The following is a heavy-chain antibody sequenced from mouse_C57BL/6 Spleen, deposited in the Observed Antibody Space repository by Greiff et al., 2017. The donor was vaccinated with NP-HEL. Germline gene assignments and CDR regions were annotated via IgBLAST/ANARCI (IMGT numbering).Heavy chain of an antibody. CDR2: IYPRDGST. CDR3: AIPIYDGYYVFDY. J-gene: IGHJ2*01. Sequence: VQLQQSGPELVKPGASVKLSCKASGYTFTSYDINWVKQWPGQGLEWIGWIYPRDGSTKYNEKFKGKATLTVGPSSSTAYMELHSLTSEDSAVYFCAIPIYDGYYVFDYWGQGTTLTVSS. V-gene: IGHV1-85*01. D-gene: IGHD2-3*01. CDR1: GYTFTSYD.